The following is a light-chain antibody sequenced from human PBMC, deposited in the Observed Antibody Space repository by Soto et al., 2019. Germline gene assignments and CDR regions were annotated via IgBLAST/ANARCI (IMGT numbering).Light chain of an antibody. CDR2: DAS. V-gene: IGKV3D-20*01. J-gene: IGKJ1*01. Sequence: EIVMTQSPATLSVSPGERATLSCGASQSVSNNYLAWYQQKPGLAPRLLIYDASTRATGIPDRFSGSGSGTDFTLTISRLEPEDFAVYSCQQYGNSPWTFGQGTKVDIK. CDR3: QQYGNSPWT. CDR1: QSVSNNY.